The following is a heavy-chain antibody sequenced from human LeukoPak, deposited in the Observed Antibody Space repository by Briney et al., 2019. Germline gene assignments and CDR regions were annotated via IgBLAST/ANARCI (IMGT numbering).Heavy chain of an antibody. Sequence: GGSLRLSCAASGFTFDDYAMHWVRQAPGKGLEWVSGISWNSGSIGYADSVKGRFTISRDNAKNSLYLQMNSLRAEDTALYYCAVTRHFDWLLFDYWGQGTLVTVSS. CDR2: ISWNSGSI. D-gene: IGHD3-9*01. CDR1: GFTFDDYA. V-gene: IGHV3-9*01. CDR3: AVTRHFDWLLFDY. J-gene: IGHJ4*02.